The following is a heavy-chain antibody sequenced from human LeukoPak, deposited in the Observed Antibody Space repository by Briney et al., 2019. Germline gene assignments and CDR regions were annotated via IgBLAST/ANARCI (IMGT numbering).Heavy chain of an antibody. J-gene: IGHJ4*02. CDR1: GGSISSGGYS. Sequence: SQTLSLTCAVSGGSISSGGYSWSWIRQPPGKGLEWIGYIYHSGSTYYNPSLKSRVTIPVDRSKNQFSLKLSSVTAADTAVYYCARVQYYYDSSGYYHTFFDYWGQGTLVTVSS. D-gene: IGHD3-22*01. CDR3: ARVQYYYDSSGYYHTFFDY. V-gene: IGHV4-30-2*01. CDR2: IYHSGST.